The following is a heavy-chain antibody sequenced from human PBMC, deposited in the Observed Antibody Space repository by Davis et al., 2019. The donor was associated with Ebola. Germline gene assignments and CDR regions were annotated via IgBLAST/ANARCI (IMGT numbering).Heavy chain of an antibody. J-gene: IGHJ4*02. CDR3: ARLHYRSHFDS. CDR2: TYHSGST. CDR1: GGSFSGYY. D-gene: IGHD4-11*01. Sequence: SETLSLTCAVYGGSFSGYYWSWIRQPPGKGLEWIGETYHSGSTNYNSSLKSRVTISVDKSKNQFSLSLTSVTAADTAVYYCARLHYRSHFDSWGQGTLVTVSS. V-gene: IGHV4-34*01.